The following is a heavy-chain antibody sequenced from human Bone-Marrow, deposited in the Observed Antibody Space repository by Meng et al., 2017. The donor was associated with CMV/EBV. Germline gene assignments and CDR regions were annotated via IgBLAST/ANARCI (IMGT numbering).Heavy chain of an antibody. J-gene: IGHJ6*02. CDR3: ARDLKSSSWPHFYYYGMDV. Sequence: GESLKISCAASGFTLSNYWMHWVRQAPGKGLVWVSRTNSDGSSTSYAASVKGRFTISRDNAKNTLYLQMNSLRAEDTAVYYCARDLKSSSWPHFYYYGMDVWAQGTTVTVPS. V-gene: IGHV3-74*01. CDR2: TNSDGSST. CDR1: GFTLSNYW. D-gene: IGHD6-13*01.